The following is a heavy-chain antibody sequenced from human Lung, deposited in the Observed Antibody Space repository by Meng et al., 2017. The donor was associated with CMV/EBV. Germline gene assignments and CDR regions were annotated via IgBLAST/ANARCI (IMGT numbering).Heavy chain of an antibody. Sequence: ASVKVSXKASGYTFTSYGINWVRQAPGQGLEWMAWISPYNGNTYYAQKFQGRVTLTTDTSTSAAYMELRSLRSDDTAVYYCARVWLLLNAQPNWFDPWGKGNXVNGSS. J-gene: IGHJ5*02. CDR3: ARVWLLLNAQPNWFDP. V-gene: IGHV1-18*01. D-gene: IGHD2-2*01. CDR1: GYTFTSYG. CDR2: ISPYNGNT.